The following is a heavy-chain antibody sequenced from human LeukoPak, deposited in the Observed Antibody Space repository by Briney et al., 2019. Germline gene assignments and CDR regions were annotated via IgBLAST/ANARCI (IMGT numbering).Heavy chain of an antibody. CDR1: GGSISSYY. D-gene: IGHD3-16*01. J-gene: IGHJ4*02. CDR2: IYYSGST. Sequence: PSETLSLTCTVSGGSISSYYWSWIRQPPGKGLEWIGYIYYSGSTNYNPSLKSRVTISVDTSKNQFSLKLSSVTAAGTAVYYCARETVRGEVDYWGQGTLVTVSS. V-gene: IGHV4-59*01. CDR3: ARETVRGEVDY.